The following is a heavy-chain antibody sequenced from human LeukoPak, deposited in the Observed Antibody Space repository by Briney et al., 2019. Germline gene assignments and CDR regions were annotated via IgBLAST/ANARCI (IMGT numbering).Heavy chain of an antibody. V-gene: IGHV3-30*02. CDR2: IRYDGSNK. CDR3: ARGISKYCSGGSCYTSGDY. J-gene: IGHJ4*02. CDR1: GFTFSSYG. D-gene: IGHD2-15*01. Sequence: GGSLRLSCAASGFTFSSYGMHWVRQAPGKGLEWVAFIRYDGSNKYYADSVKGRFTISRDNAKNSLYLQMNSLRAEDTAVYYCARGISKYCSGGSCYTSGDYWGQGTLVTVSS.